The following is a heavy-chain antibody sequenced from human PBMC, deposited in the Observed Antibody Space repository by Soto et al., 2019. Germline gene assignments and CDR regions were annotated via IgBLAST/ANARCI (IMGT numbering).Heavy chain of an antibody. CDR2: IYYSGST. V-gene: IGHV4-31*03. J-gene: IGHJ4*02. Sequence: SETLSVTCTVAGGSSSGGGYYWSWIRQHPGKGLEWIGYIYYSGSTYYNPSLKSRVTISVDTSKNQFSLKLSSVTAADTAVYYCAREEAAAGDFDYWGQGTLVTVS. CDR3: AREEAAAGDFDY. CDR1: GGSSSGGGYY. D-gene: IGHD6-13*01.